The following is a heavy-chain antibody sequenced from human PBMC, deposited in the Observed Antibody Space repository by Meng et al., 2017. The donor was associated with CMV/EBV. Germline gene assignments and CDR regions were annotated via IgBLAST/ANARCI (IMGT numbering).Heavy chain of an antibody. V-gene: IGHV1-18*01. D-gene: IGHD3-3*01. CDR3: ARDSFVLRFLEWFDPDWFDP. Sequence: ASVKVSCKASGYTFTSYGISWVRQAPGQGLEWMGWISAYNGNTNYAQKLRGRVTMTTDTSTSTAYMELRSLRSDDTAVYYCARDSFVLRFLEWFDPDWFDPWGQGTLVTVSS. CDR2: ISAYNGNT. J-gene: IGHJ5*02. CDR1: GYTFTSYG.